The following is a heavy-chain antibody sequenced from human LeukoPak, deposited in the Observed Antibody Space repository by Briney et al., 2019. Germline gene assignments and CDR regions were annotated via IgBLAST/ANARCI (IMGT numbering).Heavy chain of an antibody. CDR3: ARPTYCSVTSCTGAMDV. D-gene: IGHD2-15*01. CDR1: GGSFSHYY. CDR2: IDEFGRT. J-gene: IGHJ6*01. Sequence: SETLSLTCAVYGGSFSHYYWNWIRQSPETGLEWIGEIDEFGRTKYNPSLKSRVTLSVDRSKNQFSLKSRSVTAADTAVYFCARPTYCSVTSCTGAMDVWGQGTTVTVSS. V-gene: IGHV4-34*01.